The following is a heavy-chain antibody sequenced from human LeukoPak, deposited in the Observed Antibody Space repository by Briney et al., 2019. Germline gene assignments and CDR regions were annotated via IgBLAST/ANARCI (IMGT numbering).Heavy chain of an antibody. Sequence: SGGSLRLFCAASGFTFSSYSMNWVRQAPGKGLEWVSYISSSSSTIYYADSVKGRFTISRDNAKNSLYLQMNSLRAEDTAVYYCARENAAAAAGFDYWGQGTLVTVSS. J-gene: IGHJ4*02. CDR2: ISSSSSTI. D-gene: IGHD6-13*01. CDR3: ARENAAAAAGFDY. CDR1: GFTFSSYS. V-gene: IGHV3-48*04.